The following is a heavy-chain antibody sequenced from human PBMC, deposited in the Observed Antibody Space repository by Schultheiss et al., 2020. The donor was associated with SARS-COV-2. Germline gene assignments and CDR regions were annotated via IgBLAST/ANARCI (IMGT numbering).Heavy chain of an antibody. Sequence: SETLSLTCAVYGASFDDNVYWSWIRQSPGRGLEWIGEVNRNGRTYYNPSLRSRVTLSADKSKNQFSLKLSSVTAADTAVYYCARAGYSYGTFDYWGQGTLVTVSS. J-gene: IGHJ4*02. D-gene: IGHD5-18*01. V-gene: IGHV4-34*01. CDR3: ARAGYSYGTFDY. CDR2: VNRNGRT. CDR1: GASFDDNVY.